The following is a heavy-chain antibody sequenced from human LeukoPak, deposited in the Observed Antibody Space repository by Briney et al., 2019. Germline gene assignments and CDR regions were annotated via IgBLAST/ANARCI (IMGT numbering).Heavy chain of an antibody. CDR2: ISSSSSYI. J-gene: IGHJ6*03. V-gene: IGHV3-21*01. CDR3: ARDRSRGTTLYYYYYIDV. Sequence: GGSLRLSCAASGYTFSSYSMNWVRQAPGKGLEWVSSISSSSSYIYYADSVKGRFTISRDNAKTSLYLQMNSHRAEDPAGYYCARDRSRGTTLYYYYYIDVWGKGTTVTVSS. D-gene: IGHD1-14*01. CDR1: GYTFSSYS.